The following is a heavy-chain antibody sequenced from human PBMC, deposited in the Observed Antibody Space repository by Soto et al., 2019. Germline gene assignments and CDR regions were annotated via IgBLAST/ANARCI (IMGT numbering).Heavy chain of an antibody. CDR3: AKLRWFGDYNWFDP. J-gene: IGHJ5*02. V-gene: IGHV3-23*01. CDR1: GFAFSSYA. CDR2: ISGSGGST. Sequence: PGGSLRLSCAASGFAFSSYAMSWVRQAPGKGLEWVSAISGSGGSTYYADSVKGRFTISRDNSKNTLYLQMNSLRAEDTAVYYCAKLRWFGDYNWFDPWGQGTLVTVSS. D-gene: IGHD3-10*01.